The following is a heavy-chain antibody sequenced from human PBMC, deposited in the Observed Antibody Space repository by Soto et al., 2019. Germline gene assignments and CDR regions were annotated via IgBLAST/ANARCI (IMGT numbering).Heavy chain of an antibody. CDR3: ARDGTVTPPYYFDY. CDR1: GYTFTSYG. CDR2: ISAYNGNT. D-gene: IGHD4-17*01. J-gene: IGHJ4*02. Sequence: ASVKVSCKASGYTFTSYGISWLRQAPGQGLEWMGWISAYNGNTNYAQKLQGRVTMTTDTSTSTAYMELRSLRSDDTAVYYCARDGTVTPPYYFDYWGQGTLVTVSS. V-gene: IGHV1-18*01.